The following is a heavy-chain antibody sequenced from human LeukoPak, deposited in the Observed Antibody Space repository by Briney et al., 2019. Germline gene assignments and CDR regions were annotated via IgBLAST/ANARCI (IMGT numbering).Heavy chain of an antibody. D-gene: IGHD3-22*01. Sequence: ASVKVSCKASGYTFTGYYMHWVRQAPGQGLEWMGWINPNSGGTNYAQKFQGRVTMTRDTSISTAYMELSRLRSDDTAVYYCARGGLSGYADYYYYYYMDVWGKGTTVTVSS. CDR2: INPNSGGT. V-gene: IGHV1-2*02. J-gene: IGHJ6*03. CDR3: ARGGLSGYADYYYYYYMDV. CDR1: GYTFTGYY.